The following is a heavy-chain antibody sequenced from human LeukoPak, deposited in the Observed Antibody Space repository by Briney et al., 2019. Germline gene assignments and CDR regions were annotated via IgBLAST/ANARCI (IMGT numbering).Heavy chain of an antibody. CDR2: IYSGGNT. D-gene: IGHD6-13*01. CDR1: GFIVSSNY. Sequence: PGGSLRLSCAASGFIVSSNYMSWIRQAPGKGLEWVSVIYSGGNTYYADSVKGRFTISRDNSKNTLYLQMNNLKFEDTAVYYCARAGSSSWYGWFDPWGQGTLVTVSS. J-gene: IGHJ5*02. V-gene: IGHV3-53*01. CDR3: ARAGSSSWYGWFDP.